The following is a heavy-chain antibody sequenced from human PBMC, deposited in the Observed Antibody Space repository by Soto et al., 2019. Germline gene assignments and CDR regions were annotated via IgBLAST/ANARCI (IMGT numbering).Heavy chain of an antibody. D-gene: IGHD3-10*01. Sequence: PSETLSLTCAVSGGSISSGGYSWGWIRQPPGKGLEWIGDIYHSGSTYYNPSLKSRVTISVDTSKNQFSLKLRSVTAADTAVYYCARRSRWYYYGTASYYNLWLDPWGQGTLVTVSS. V-gene: IGHV4-39*01. CDR3: ARRSRWYYYGTASYYNLWLDP. CDR2: IYHSGST. J-gene: IGHJ5*02. CDR1: GGSISSGGYS.